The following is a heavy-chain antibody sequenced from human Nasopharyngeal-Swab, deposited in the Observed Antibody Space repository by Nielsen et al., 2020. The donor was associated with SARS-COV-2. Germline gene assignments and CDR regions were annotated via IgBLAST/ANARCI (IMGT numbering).Heavy chain of an antibody. J-gene: IGHJ3*02. V-gene: IGHV3-23*01. Sequence: GGSLRLSCAAPGFTFSSYAMNWVRQAPGKGLEWVSGISGSGGSTYYADSVKGRFTISRDNSKNTLYLQMNSLRAEDTAVYYCAKERVEQGAFDIWGQGTMVTVSS. CDR1: GFTFSSYA. D-gene: IGHD1/OR15-1a*01. CDR2: ISGSGGST. CDR3: AKERVEQGAFDI.